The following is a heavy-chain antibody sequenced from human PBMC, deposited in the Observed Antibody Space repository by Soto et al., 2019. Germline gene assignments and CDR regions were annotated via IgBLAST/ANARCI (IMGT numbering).Heavy chain of an antibody. CDR1: GFTFTRS. V-gene: IGHV3-23*01. J-gene: IGHJ4*02. Sequence: VQLLESGGGLVQPGGSLRLSCAASGFTFTRSMTWVRQAPGKGLEWVSTISGGGAKTYYADSVKGRFTISRDNSKNTVSLQMSSLRAEDTALYYCVRGGHFSEFDSWGQGTLVTVSS. CDR3: VRGGHFSEFDS. D-gene: IGHD3-3*02. CDR2: ISGGGAKT.